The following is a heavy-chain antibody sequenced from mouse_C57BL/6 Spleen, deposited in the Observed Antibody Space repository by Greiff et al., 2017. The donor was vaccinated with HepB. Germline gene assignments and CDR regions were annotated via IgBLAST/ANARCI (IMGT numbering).Heavy chain of an antibody. CDR1: GYTFTSYT. CDR3: ARITTCFDY. Sequence: VQLQQSGAELARPGASVKMSCKASGYTFTSYTMHWVNQRPGQGLEWIGYINPSSGYTKYNQKFKDKATLTADKSSSTAYMQLSSLTSEDSAVYYCARITTCFDYWGQGTTLTVSS. CDR2: INPSSGYT. J-gene: IGHJ2*01. D-gene: IGHD2-4*01. V-gene: IGHV1-4*01.